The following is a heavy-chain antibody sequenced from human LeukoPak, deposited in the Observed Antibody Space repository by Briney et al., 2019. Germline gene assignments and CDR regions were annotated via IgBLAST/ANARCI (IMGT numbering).Heavy chain of an antibody. V-gene: IGHV1-2*02. Sequence: ASVKVSCKASGYTFTGYYMHWVRQAPGQGLEWMGWISPNSGGTNYAQQFQGRVTMTRDTSISTAYMELSRLRSDDTAVYYCARVPYYGSGSHDYWGQGTLVTVSS. D-gene: IGHD3-10*01. J-gene: IGHJ4*02. CDR2: ISPNSGGT. CDR1: GYTFTGYY. CDR3: ARVPYYGSGSHDY.